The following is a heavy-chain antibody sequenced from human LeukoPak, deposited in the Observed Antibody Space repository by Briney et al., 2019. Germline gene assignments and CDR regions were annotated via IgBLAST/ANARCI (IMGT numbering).Heavy chain of an antibody. CDR2: IIPIFGTA. Sequence: HRASVKVSCKASGGTFSSYAISWVRQAPGQGLEWMGGIIPIFGTANYAQKFQGRVTITADESTSTAYMELSSLRSEDTAVYYCARGGNWNPHWFDPWGQGTLVTVSS. V-gene: IGHV1-69*13. CDR1: GGTFSSYA. D-gene: IGHD1-20*01. J-gene: IGHJ5*02. CDR3: ARGGNWNPHWFDP.